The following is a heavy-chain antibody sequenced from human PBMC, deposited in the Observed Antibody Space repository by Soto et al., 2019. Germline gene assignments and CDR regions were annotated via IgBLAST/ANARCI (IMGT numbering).Heavy chain of an antibody. CDR1: GGSISSSSYY. CDR2: IYYSGST. CDR3: ARLYWFDP. J-gene: IGHJ5*02. V-gene: IGHV4-39*01. Sequence: TSETLSLTCTVSGGSISSSSYYWGWIRQPPGKGLEWIGSIYYSGSTYYNPSLKSRVTISVDTSKNQFSLKLSSVTAADTAVYYCARLYWFDPWGQGTLVTVSS.